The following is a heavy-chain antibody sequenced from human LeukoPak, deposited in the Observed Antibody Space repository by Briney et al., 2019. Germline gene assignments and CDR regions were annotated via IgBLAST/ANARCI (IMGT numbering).Heavy chain of an antibody. D-gene: IGHD6-19*01. CDR3: ARVSKSSGWPNFDY. J-gene: IGHJ4*02. CDR2: ITSRGSYI. V-gene: IGHV3-21*01. CDR1: GFTFSSYS. Sequence: GGSLRLSCAASGFTFSSYSMNWVRQAPGKGLEWVSSITSRGSYIYYTDSVKGRFTISRDNAKNSLYLQMNSLSAEDTAMYYCARVSKSSGWPNFDYWGQGTLVTVSS.